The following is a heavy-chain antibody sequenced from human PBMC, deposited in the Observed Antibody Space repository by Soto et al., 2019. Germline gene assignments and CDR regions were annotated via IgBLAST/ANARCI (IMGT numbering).Heavy chain of an antibody. CDR2: SSPRGDTI. D-gene: IGHD6-19*01. CDR3: AKGPHTNVGWPYYFES. CDR1: GFSLVNYP. Sequence: VQLVESGGGLVQPGGSLRLSCVASGFSLVNYPMNWVRQTPGKGLEWISYSSPRGDTIYYADSVEGRFTISRDNARNSLSLHMSSLRDEDSALYYCAKGPHTNVGWPYYFESWGQGVPVTVSS. J-gene: IGHJ4*02. V-gene: IGHV3-48*02.